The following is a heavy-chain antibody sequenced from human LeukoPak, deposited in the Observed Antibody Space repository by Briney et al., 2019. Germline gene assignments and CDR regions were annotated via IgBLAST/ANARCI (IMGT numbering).Heavy chain of an antibody. CDR2: LSSSSSTI. Sequence: GGSLRLSCAASGFTFSSYSMNCVRQAPGRGLEWVSYLSSSSSTIYYADSAKGRFTISRDNAKNSLYLQMNSLRAEDTAVYYCARSLYYYDSSGYYGTFDYWGQGTLVTVSS. J-gene: IGHJ4*02. D-gene: IGHD3-22*01. CDR1: GFTFSSYS. CDR3: ARSLYYYDSSGYYGTFDY. V-gene: IGHV3-48*04.